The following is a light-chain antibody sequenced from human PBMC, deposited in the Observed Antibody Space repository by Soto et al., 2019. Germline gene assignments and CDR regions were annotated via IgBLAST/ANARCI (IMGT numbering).Light chain of an antibody. Sequence: EVVLTQSPGTLSLSPGERATLSCRASQSVSNNYLAWYQQKPGQAPRLLIFGSSDRATGIPDRFSGSGSGTAFTITICRLEPEDFAMYYCQQYGSSPPYTFGLGTKLEIK. CDR3: QQYGSSPPYT. CDR2: GSS. CDR1: QSVSNNY. J-gene: IGKJ2*01. V-gene: IGKV3-20*01.